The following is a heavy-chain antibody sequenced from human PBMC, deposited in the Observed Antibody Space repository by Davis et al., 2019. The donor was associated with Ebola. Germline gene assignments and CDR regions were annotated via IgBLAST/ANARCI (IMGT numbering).Heavy chain of an antibody. CDR1: GGSISSGGYY. Sequence: MPSETLSLTCTVSGGSISSGGYYWSWIRQPPGKGLEYIGYIYYSGSTNYNPSLKSRVTISVDTSKNQFSLKLSSVTAAATAVYYCARVVGELGLDYWGQGTLVTVSS. CDR2: IYYSGST. CDR3: ARVVGELGLDY. J-gene: IGHJ4*02. D-gene: IGHD1-26*01. V-gene: IGHV4-61*08.